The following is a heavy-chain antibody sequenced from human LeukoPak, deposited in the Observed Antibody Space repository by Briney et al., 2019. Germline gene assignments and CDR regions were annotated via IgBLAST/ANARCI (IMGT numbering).Heavy chain of an antibody. J-gene: IGHJ6*02. CDR2: ISAYNGNT. Sequence: ASVKVSCKASGYTFTSYGMSWVRQAPGQGLEWMGWISAYNGNTNYAQRLQGRVTMNTNTSTRTAYMELRSLRSDDTAVYYCASASRPYCSGGSCYSSAHYYYYGMDVWGQGTTVTVSS. V-gene: IGHV1-18*01. CDR3: ASASRPYCSGGSCYSSAHYYYYGMDV. CDR1: GYTFTSYG. D-gene: IGHD2-15*01.